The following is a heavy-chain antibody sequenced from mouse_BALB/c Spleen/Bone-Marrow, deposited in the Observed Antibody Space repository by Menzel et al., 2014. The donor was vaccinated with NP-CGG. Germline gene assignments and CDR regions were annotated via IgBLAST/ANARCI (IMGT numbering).Heavy chain of an antibody. CDR1: GFNIKDYY. V-gene: IGHV14-1*02. CDR2: IDPENGNT. CDR3: SSYYTTSYYYFYY. Sequence: VQLQQSGAELVRPGALVKLSCKASGFNIKDYYMHWVKQRPEQGLEWIGWIDPENGNTIYEPKFQGKASITANTSSNTPYLQLSILTSDDTTVYYFSSYYTTSYYYFYYWGQRTTLTVSS. D-gene: IGHD1-1*01. J-gene: IGHJ2*01.